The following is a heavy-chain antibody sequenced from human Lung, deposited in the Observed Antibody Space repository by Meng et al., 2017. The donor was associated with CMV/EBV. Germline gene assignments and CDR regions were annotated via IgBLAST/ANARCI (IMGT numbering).Heavy chain of an antibody. J-gene: IGHJ4*02. D-gene: IGHD6-19*01. CDR2: MNPNRGTT. Sequence: QVQRVQSGAEWKMPGASLKVACKASGYTFTSYDINWVQQGTGQGLEWMGWMNPNRGTTGYAQKFQGRVTMTRNISKSTAYMDLSSLRSEDTAVYYCATGVADFEYWGQGTLVTVSS. CDR3: ATGVADFEY. CDR1: GYTFTSYD. V-gene: IGHV1-8*01.